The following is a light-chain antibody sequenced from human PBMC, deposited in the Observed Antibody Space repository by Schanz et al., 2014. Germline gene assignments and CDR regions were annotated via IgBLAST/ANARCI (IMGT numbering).Light chain of an antibody. Sequence: EIVMTQSPATVSVSPGERATLSCRASESLSSNLAWYQKKPGQAPRLLIYGASTRATGIPARFSGSGSGTDFTLTITSLQSEDFATYYCQQANSSPLTFGGGTKVEI. CDR2: GAS. V-gene: IGKV3-15*01. J-gene: IGKJ4*01. CDR3: QQANSSPLT. CDR1: ESLSSN.